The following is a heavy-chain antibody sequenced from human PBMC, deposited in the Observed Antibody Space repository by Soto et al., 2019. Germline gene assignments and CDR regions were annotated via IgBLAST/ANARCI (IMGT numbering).Heavy chain of an antibody. CDR1: GDSVSSDSVA. CDR2: TYYRSKWYN. J-gene: IGHJ5*02. CDR3: ARGHGDWFDP. D-gene: IGHD4-17*01. Sequence: TLSLTCAISGDSVSSDSVAWNWIRQSPSRGLEWLGRTYYRSKWYNDYAISVKSRISINPDTSKNQFSLQLNSVTPEDTAVYYCARGHGDWFDPWGQGTLVTVSS. V-gene: IGHV6-1*01.